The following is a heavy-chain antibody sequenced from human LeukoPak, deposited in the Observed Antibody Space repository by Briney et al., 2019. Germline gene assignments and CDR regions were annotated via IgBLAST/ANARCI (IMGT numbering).Heavy chain of an antibody. CDR1: GFTCSDYS. CDR2: ISSSGFTL. V-gene: IGHV3-48*01. D-gene: IGHD3-16*01. Sequence: GGSLRLSCVASGFTCSDYSMNWVRQAPGKGLEWVSYISSSGFTLNYADSVKGRFTISRDNAKNSLYLQMNSLRAEDTAVYYCARDTQRGKGWYFDLWGRGTLVTVSS. CDR3: ARDTQRGKGWYFDL. J-gene: IGHJ2*01.